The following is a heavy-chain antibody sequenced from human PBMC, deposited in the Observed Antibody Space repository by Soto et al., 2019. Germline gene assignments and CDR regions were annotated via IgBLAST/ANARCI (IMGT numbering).Heavy chain of an antibody. D-gene: IGHD3-22*01. CDR2: INPTSGST. J-gene: IGHJ4*02. V-gene: IGHV1-46*01. Sequence: ASVKVSCKASGYTFTRYYMHWVRQAPGQGLEWIGIINPTSGSTSYTQKFQGRVTMTRDMSTSTLYMELNSLRAEDTAVYYCAKGYYDSSGHPPFDYWGQGTLVTVSS. CDR1: GYTFTRYY. CDR3: AKGYYDSSGHPPFDY.